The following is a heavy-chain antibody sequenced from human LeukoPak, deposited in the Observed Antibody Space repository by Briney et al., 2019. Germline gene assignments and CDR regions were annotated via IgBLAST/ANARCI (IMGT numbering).Heavy chain of an antibody. CDR3: ARGRGLWFGAHNPGGIDY. Sequence: SETLSLTCAVYGGSFSGYYWSWIRQPPGKGLEWIGEINHSGSTNYNPSLKSRVTISVDTSKNQFSLKLSSVTAADTAVYYCARGRGLWFGAHNPGGIDYWGQGTLVTVSS. CDR2: INHSGST. J-gene: IGHJ4*02. V-gene: IGHV4-34*01. D-gene: IGHD3-10*01. CDR1: GGSFSGYY.